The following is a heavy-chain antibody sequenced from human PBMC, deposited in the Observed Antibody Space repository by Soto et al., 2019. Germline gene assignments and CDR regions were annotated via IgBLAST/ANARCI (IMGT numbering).Heavy chain of an antibody. V-gene: IGHV1-18*01. J-gene: IGHJ5*02. CDR1: GYTFISYG. CDR3: ARESAVAALDP. Sequence: ASVKVSCKASGYTFISYGFSWVRQAPGQGLEWMGWINPYNGNTNYAQNLQGRVTMTTDTSTSTAYMELRSLTSDDTAVYYCARESAVAALDPWGQGTLVTVSS. D-gene: IGHD6-19*01. CDR2: INPYNGNT.